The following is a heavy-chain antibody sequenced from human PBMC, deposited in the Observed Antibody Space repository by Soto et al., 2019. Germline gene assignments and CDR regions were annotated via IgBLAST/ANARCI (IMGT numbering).Heavy chain of an antibody. CDR2: IYYSGST. CDR3: ASQSSPYDYIWGSYRYTGVVDY. J-gene: IGHJ4*02. CDR1: GGSISSSSYY. Sequence: SSETLSLTCTVSGGSISSSSYYWGWIRQPPGKGLEWIGSIYYSGSTYYNPSLKSRVTISVDTSKNQFSLKLSSVTAADTAVYYCASQSSPYDYIWGSYRYTGVVDYWGQGTLVTVSS. D-gene: IGHD3-16*02. V-gene: IGHV4-39*01.